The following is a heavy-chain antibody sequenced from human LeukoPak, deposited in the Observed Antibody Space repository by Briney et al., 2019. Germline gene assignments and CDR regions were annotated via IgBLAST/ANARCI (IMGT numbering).Heavy chain of an antibody. CDR3: ARGAYGSGSTALFDY. D-gene: IGHD3-10*01. CDR2: IYTSGST. CDR1: GGSISSYY. Sequence: SETLSLTCTVSGGSISSYYWSWIRQPAGKGLEWIGRIYTSGSTNYNPSLKSRVTMSVDTSKDQFSLKLSSVTAADTAVYYCARGAYGSGSTALFDYWGQGTLVTVSS. J-gene: IGHJ4*02. V-gene: IGHV4-4*07.